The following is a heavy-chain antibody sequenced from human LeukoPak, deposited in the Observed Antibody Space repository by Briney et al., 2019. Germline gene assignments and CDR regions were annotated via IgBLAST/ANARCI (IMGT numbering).Heavy chain of an antibody. J-gene: IGHJ4*02. V-gene: IGHV3-23*01. CDR3: AGGQLTLFDY. CDR2: ISGSGDNT. Sequence: GWSLRLSCTASVFTFSSFAMSWVRQAPGKGLEWVSGISGSGDNTYYADSVKGRFTISRDNSKNTVYLQIDSLRAEDAAVYYCAGGQLTLFDYWGQGTLVTVSS. D-gene: IGHD6-6*01. CDR1: VFTFSSFA.